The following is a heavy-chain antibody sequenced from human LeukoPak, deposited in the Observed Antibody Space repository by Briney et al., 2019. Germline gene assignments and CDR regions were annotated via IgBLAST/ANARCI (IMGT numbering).Heavy chain of an antibody. Sequence: PSETLSLTCTVSGGSISNYYWSWIRQPPGKGLEWIGYIYYSGSTNYNPSLKSRVTISVDTSKNRFSLKLSSVTAADTAVYYCARSGSGYGDFTSAFDYWGQGTLVTVSS. CDR1: GGSISNYY. J-gene: IGHJ4*02. CDR2: IYYSGST. V-gene: IGHV4-59*01. D-gene: IGHD4-17*01. CDR3: ARSGSGYGDFTSAFDY.